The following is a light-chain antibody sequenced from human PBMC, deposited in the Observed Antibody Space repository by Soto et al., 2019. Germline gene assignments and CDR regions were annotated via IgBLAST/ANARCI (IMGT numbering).Light chain of an antibody. CDR2: EVS. J-gene: IGLJ1*01. V-gene: IGLV2-14*01. Sequence: QSVLTQPASVSGSPGQSITISCTGTSSDIGNYNYVSWYQQHPGKAPKLMIYEVSNRPSGVSNRFSGSKSGNTASLTISGLQAEDEADYYCSSYTSSSTYVFGSGTKV. CDR3: SSYTSSSTYV. CDR1: SSDIGNYNY.